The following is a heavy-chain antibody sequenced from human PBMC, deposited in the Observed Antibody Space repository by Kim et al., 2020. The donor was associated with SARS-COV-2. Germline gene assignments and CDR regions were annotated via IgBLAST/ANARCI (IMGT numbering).Heavy chain of an antibody. V-gene: IGHV3-30*02. Sequence: GRVTISRDNSKNTLYLQMNSLRAEDTAVYYCAKDLYYYDSSGYWVGAFDIWGQGTMVTVSS. D-gene: IGHD3-22*01. CDR3: AKDLYYYDSSGYWVGAFDI. J-gene: IGHJ3*02.